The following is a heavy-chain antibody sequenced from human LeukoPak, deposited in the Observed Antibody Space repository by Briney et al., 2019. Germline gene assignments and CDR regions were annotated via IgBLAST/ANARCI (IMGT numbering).Heavy chain of an antibody. CDR2: ISYDGSNK. CDR1: GFTFSSYG. J-gene: IGHJ4*02. D-gene: IGHD4-17*01. Sequence: GRSLRLSCAASGFTFSSYGMHWVRQAPGKGLEWVAVISYDGSNKYYADSVKGRFTISRDNSKNTLYLQMNSPRAEDTAVYYCAKVSSYGDYSLGYWGQGTLVTVSS. V-gene: IGHV3-30*18. CDR3: AKVSSYGDYSLGY.